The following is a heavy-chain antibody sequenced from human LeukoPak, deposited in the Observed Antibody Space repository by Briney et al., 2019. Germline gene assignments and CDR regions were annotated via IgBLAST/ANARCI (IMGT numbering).Heavy chain of an antibody. D-gene: IGHD4-17*01. CDR1: GGSISSYY. CDR3: ARDYGDYPYYFDY. J-gene: IGHJ4*02. V-gene: IGHV4-59*12. Sequence: SETLSLTCTVSGGSISSYYWHWIRQPPGKGLEWIGYIYYSGSTNYNPSLKSRVTISVDTSKNQFSLKLSSVTAADTAVYYCARDYGDYPYYFDYWGQGTLVTVSS. CDR2: IYYSGST.